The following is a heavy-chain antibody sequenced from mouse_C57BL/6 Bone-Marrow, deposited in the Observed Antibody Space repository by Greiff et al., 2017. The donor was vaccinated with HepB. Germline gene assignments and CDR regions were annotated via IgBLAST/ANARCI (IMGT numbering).Heavy chain of an antibody. V-gene: IGHV3-1*01. Sequence: DVQLVESGPGMVKPSQSLSLTCTVTGYSITSGYDWHWIRHFPGNKLEWMGYISYSGSTNYNPSLKSRISITHDTSKNHFFLKLNSVTTEDTATYYCARGYSYAMDYWGQGTSVTVSS. CDR2: ISYSGST. CDR3: ARGYSYAMDY. CDR1: GYSITSGYD. J-gene: IGHJ4*01.